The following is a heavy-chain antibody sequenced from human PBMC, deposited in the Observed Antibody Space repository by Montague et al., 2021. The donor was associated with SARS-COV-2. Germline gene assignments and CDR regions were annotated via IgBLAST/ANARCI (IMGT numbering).Heavy chain of an antibody. V-gene: IGHV4-31*03. CDR1: GGSISSGGYY. D-gene: IGHD3-3*01. Sequence: TLSLTCTVSGGSISSGGYYWSWIRQHPGKGLERIGYIYYSGSTYYHPSLKSRVTISVDTSKNQFSLKLSSVTAADTAVYYCARALRRVVIKHFDYWGQGTLVTVSS. CDR2: IYYSGST. CDR3: ARALRRVVIKHFDY. J-gene: IGHJ4*02.